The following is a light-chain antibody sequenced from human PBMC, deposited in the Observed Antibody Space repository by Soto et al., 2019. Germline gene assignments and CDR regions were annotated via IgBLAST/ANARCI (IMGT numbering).Light chain of an antibody. Sequence: QSALTQPASVSGSPGQSITISCTGTSSDVGGYNYVSWYQQHPGKAPKLMIYEVSNRPSGVSNRFSVSKSGNTASLTISVLQNEDEADYYCSSYTSSSTRVFGGGTKLTVL. CDR2: EVS. J-gene: IGLJ3*02. V-gene: IGLV2-14*01. CDR1: SSDVGGYNY. CDR3: SSYTSSSTRV.